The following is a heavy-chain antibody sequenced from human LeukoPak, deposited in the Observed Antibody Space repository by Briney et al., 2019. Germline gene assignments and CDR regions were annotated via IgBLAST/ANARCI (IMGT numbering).Heavy chain of an antibody. V-gene: IGHV4-31*03. Sequence: SQTLSLTCTVSGGSISSGGYYWSWIRQHPRKGLEWIGYIHYSGDTYYSPSLKSRLTISVDTSKNQFSLRLRSVTAADTAVYYCARVVAYDSTGYYLYYFDYWGQGTLVTV. CDR1: GGSISSGGYY. D-gene: IGHD3-22*01. CDR3: ARVVAYDSTGYYLYYFDY. J-gene: IGHJ4*02. CDR2: IHYSGDT.